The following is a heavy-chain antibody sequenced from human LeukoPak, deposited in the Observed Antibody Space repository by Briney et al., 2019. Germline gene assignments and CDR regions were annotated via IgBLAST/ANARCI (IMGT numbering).Heavy chain of an antibody. Sequence: GGSLRLSCAASGFTFSSYAMHWVRQAPGKGLEYVSAISSNGGSTYYADSVKGRFTISRDNSKNTLYLQMGSLRAEDMAVYYCARGGYCSSTSCYEVRGMDVWDKGTTVTVSS. J-gene: IGHJ6*04. V-gene: IGHV3-64*02. CDR2: ISSNGGST. D-gene: IGHD2-2*01. CDR3: ARGGYCSSTSCYEVRGMDV. CDR1: GFTFSSYA.